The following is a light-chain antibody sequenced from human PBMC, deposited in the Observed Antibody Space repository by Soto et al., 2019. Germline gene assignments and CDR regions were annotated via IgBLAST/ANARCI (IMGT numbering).Light chain of an antibody. J-gene: IGKJ2*03. Sequence: DIQMTQSPSTLSASVGDRVTITCRASQSISTWLAWYQQKPGKAPKLLIYDASSLESGVPSRFSGSGSGTEFTLTLSSLQPDDFATYYCQQYGRSPHSFGRGTHLEIK. CDR3: QQYGRSPHS. CDR1: QSISTW. CDR2: DAS. V-gene: IGKV1-5*01.